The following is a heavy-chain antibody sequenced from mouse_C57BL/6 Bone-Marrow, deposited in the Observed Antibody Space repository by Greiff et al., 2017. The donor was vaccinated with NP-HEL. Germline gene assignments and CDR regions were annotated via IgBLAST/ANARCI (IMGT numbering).Heavy chain of an antibody. J-gene: IGHJ3*01. Sequence: QVQLKQPGAELVKPGASVKLSCKASGYTFTTYWMQWVKQRPGQGLEWIGEIDPSDSYTNYNQKFKGKAKLTVVTSSSTANMQLSSLTSEDSAVYYCARKAYYGRNYEFAYWGQGTLVTVSA. V-gene: IGHV1-50*01. CDR1: GYTFTTYW. CDR3: ARKAYYGRNYEFAY. CDR2: IDPSDSYT. D-gene: IGHD1-1*01.